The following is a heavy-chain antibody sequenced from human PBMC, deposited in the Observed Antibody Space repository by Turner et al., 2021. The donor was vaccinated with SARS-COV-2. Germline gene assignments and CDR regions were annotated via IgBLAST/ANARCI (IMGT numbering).Heavy chain of an antibody. CDR1: GYPFTSYD. V-gene: IGHV1-8*01. Sequence: QVQLVQYGAEVKNPGASVKVYCKASGYPFTSYDINWVRQATGQVPEWVGYMNAGSGDTGHARRFQGRVTLTRDTSINTAYMELSGLSFEDTAIYYCARYDYRLRQGFDVWGQGTKVIVSS. CDR2: MNAGSGDT. J-gene: IGHJ3*01. CDR3: ARYDYRLRQGFDV. D-gene: IGHD1-1*01.